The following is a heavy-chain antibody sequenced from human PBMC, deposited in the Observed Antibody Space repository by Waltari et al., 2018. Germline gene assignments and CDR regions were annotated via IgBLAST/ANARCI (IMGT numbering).Heavy chain of an antibody. CDR1: GASGSRDFL. V-gene: IGHV4-4*02. Sequence: QLQLRQSAPGLVKPSDSRSPTCAVSGASGSRDFLWNWVRQPPGKGLEWIGQIRGDGRTNCNPSLESRVTVSMDTLNNQFSLKVSSVTAADTAVYYCARDRGRGLYLDSWGQGTLVTVS. CDR2: IRGDGRT. CDR3: ARDRGRGLYLDS. J-gene: IGHJ4*02. D-gene: IGHD2-15*01.